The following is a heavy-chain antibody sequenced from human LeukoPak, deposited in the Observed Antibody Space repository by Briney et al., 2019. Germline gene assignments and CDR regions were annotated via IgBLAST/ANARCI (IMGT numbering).Heavy chain of an antibody. CDR2: MNPKTGGT. D-gene: IGHD5-18*01. J-gene: IGHJ4*02. V-gene: IGHV1-2*02. CDR3: ATSNTYGPFDF. Sequence: ASVKVSCKASGSTFTGYYIHWVRQAPGQGLEWMGWMNPKTGGTNYAQTFQGRVTMTRDTSISTAYMELSRLRSDDTAVFYCATSNTYGPFDFWGQGTLVTVSS. CDR1: GSTFTGYY.